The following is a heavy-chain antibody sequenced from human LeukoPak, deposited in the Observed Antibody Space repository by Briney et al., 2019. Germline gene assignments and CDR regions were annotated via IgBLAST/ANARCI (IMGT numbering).Heavy chain of an antibody. Sequence: GGSLRLSCAASGFTFSSYEMNWVRQAPGKGLEWVSYISSSGSTIYYADSVKGRFTISRDNAKNSLYVQMNSLRAEDTAVYYCTRDHLGGTVEFDYWGQGTLVTVSS. V-gene: IGHV3-48*03. CDR1: GFTFSSYE. CDR2: ISSSGSTI. J-gene: IGHJ4*02. D-gene: IGHD1-26*01. CDR3: TRDHLGGTVEFDY.